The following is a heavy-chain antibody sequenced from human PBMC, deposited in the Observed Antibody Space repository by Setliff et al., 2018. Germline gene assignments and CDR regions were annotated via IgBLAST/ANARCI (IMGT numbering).Heavy chain of an antibody. CDR1: GESFSNNY. CDR3: AKEHVVISYVSNTHQHYGMDV. CDR2: SNHGGST. D-gene: IGHD2-21*01. V-gene: IGHV4-34*01. J-gene: IGHJ6*02. Sequence: SETLSLTCSVYGESFSNNYWSWIRQTPGKGLEWIGESNHGGSTSYHPSLKSRLTISADTSKNLLSLTLKSVTAADTAVYYCAKEHVVISYVSNTHQHYGMDVWGQGTTVTVSS.